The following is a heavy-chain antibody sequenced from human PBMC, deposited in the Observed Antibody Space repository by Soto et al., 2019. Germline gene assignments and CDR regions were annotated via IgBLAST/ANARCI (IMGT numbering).Heavy chain of an antibody. CDR1: GYTFTSYG. CDR3: ARGLAAAGPPGFGLDV. CDR2: ISAYNGNT. J-gene: IGHJ6*04. V-gene: IGHV1-18*01. Sequence: ASVKVSCKASGYTFTSYGISWVRQAPGQGLEWMGWISAYNGNTNYAQKLQGRVTMTTDTSTSKAYMELRSLRADETAVYYCARGLAAAGPPGFGLDVWGKGTTVTVSS. D-gene: IGHD6-13*01.